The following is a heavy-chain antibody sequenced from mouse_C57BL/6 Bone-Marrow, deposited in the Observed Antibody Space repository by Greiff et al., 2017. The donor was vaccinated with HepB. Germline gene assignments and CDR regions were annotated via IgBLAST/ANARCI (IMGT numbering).Heavy chain of an antibody. Sequence: EVHLVESGGGLVQPGGSLKLSCAASGFTFSDYYMYWVRQTPEKRLEWVAYISNGGGSTYYPDTVKGRFTISRDNAKNTLYLQMSRLKSEDTAMYYCARSTTVVAHWYFDVWGTGTTVTVSS. D-gene: IGHD1-1*01. CDR1: GFTFSDYY. J-gene: IGHJ1*03. CDR3: ARSTTVVAHWYFDV. CDR2: ISNGGGST. V-gene: IGHV5-12*01.